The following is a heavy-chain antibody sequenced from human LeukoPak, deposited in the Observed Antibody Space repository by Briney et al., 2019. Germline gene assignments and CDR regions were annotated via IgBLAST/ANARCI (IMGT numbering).Heavy chain of an antibody. CDR3: ARGWGLTSEIDY. CDR2: IISIFGTA. Sequence: VASVNVSCKASVGTFSNYAINWVRQAPGQGLEWMGGIISIFGTANYAQKFQGRVTITADESTSTAYMELRSLRSDDTAVYYCARGWGLTSEIDYWGQGTLVTVSS. J-gene: IGHJ4*02. CDR1: VGTFSNYA. D-gene: IGHD3-9*01. V-gene: IGHV1-69*13.